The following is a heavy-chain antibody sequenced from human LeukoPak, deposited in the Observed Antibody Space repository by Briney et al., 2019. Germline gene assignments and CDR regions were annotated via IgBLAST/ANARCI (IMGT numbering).Heavy chain of an antibody. V-gene: IGHV3-48*01. CDR3: ARDSSWSFDY. CDR2: IISTANAI. Sequence: GSLRLSCAASGFTFSSYSMNWVRQAPGKGLEWISYIISTANAIYYADSVKGRFTISRDNAKNSVYLQMNSLRAEDTAVYYCARDSSWSFDYWGQGTLVTVSS. J-gene: IGHJ4*02. CDR1: GFTFSSYS. D-gene: IGHD3-10*01.